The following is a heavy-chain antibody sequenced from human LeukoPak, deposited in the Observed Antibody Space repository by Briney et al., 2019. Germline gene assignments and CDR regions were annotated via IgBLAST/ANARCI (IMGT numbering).Heavy chain of an antibody. CDR1: GGSISSYY. CDR3: AREDPSQDGYSDY. D-gene: IGHD5-24*01. J-gene: IGHJ4*02. Sequence: SQTLSLTCTVSGGSISSYYWSWIRQPAGKGLEWIGRIYASGSTNYNPSLKSRVTMSVDTSKNHFSLKLSSVTAADTAVYYCAREDPSQDGYSDYWGQGTLVTVSS. CDR2: IYASGST. V-gene: IGHV4-4*07.